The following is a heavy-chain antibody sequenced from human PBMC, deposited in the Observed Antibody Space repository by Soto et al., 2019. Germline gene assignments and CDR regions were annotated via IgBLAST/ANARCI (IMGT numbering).Heavy chain of an antibody. D-gene: IGHD1-26*01. J-gene: IGHJ4*02. CDR2: ISGSGANT. Sequence: EVQLLESGGGLVQPGGSLRLSCVASGFTFSSFALNWVRQAPGKGLEWVATISGSGANTYHGDSVRGRFTISSDNSKNKVYLQMSSLRAEDSAVYYCARGSKDYYPGIRIFDFWGRGTLVTVSS. CDR3: ARGSKDYYPGIRIFDF. CDR1: GFTFSSFA. V-gene: IGHV3-23*01.